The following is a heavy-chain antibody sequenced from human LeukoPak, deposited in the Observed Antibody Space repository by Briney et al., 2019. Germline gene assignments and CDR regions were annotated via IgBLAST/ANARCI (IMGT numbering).Heavy chain of an antibody. D-gene: IGHD3-10*01. V-gene: IGHV3-48*04. CDR1: GFDFTGNH. J-gene: IGHJ3*01. CDR2: ISASSRTI. Sequence: GGSLRLSCAASGFDFTGNHMNWVRQVPGKGLEWPSYISASSRTIHYADSVKGRFTVSRDNAENSLYLQMDSLRVEDTAIYYCAKSRGWFEVLDVWGQGTLVTVSS. CDR3: AKSRGWFEVLDV.